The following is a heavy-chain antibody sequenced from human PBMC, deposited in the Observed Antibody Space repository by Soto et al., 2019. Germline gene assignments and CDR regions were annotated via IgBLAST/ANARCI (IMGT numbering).Heavy chain of an antibody. CDR3: ARGPRSYYYYGMDV. CDR2: INHSGST. Sequence: SETLSLTCAVYGGSFLGYYWSWIRQPPGKGLEWIGEINHSGSTNYNPSLKSRVTISVDTSKNQFSLKLSSVTAADTAVYYCARGPRSYYYYGMDVWGQGTTVT. CDR1: GGSFLGYY. V-gene: IGHV4-34*01. J-gene: IGHJ6*02.